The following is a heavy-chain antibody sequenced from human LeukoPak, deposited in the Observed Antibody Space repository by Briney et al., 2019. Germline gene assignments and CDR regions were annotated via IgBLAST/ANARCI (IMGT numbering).Heavy chain of an antibody. CDR2: VKGDGRTT. J-gene: IGHJ4*02. CDR1: GLTFSDFW. CDR3: ATGHSYGYDY. Sequence: GGSLRLSCAASGLTFSDFWMHWVRQAPGKGLVWVALVKGDGRTTIYADSVKGRFTISRDNANNTLYLQMNSLRADDSGVYYCATGHSYGYDYWGQGVLVTVSS. D-gene: IGHD5-18*01. V-gene: IGHV3-74*01.